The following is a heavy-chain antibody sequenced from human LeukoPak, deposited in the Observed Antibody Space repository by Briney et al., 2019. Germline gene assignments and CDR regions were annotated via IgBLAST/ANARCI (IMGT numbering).Heavy chain of an antibody. J-gene: IGHJ3*02. CDR1: GFTFSSYA. CDR3: ARVGVYGAFDI. CDR2: ISYDGSNK. D-gene: IGHD2/OR15-2a*01. V-gene: IGHV3-30*01. Sequence: GGSLRLSCAASGFTFSSYAMHWVRQAPGKGLEWVAVISYDGSNKYYADSVKGRFTISRDNSKYTLYLQMNSLRAEDTAVYYCARVGVYGAFDIWGQGTMVTVSS.